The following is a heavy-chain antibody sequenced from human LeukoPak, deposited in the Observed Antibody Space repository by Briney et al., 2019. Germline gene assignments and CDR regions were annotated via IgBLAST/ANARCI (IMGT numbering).Heavy chain of an antibody. V-gene: IGHV3-21*01. J-gene: IGHJ4*02. D-gene: IGHD5-12*01. CDR1: GVAFSSYS. Sequence: PGGSLRLSCAASGVAFSSYSMNWVRQAPGKGLELVSSVSRRSSFIFYADSVQGRFTVPRDDAKDSLFLQMNSMRAEDTAVYYCARVSDAYDYFFDYWGQGTLVTVSS. CDR3: ARVSDAYDYFFDY. CDR2: VSRRSSFI.